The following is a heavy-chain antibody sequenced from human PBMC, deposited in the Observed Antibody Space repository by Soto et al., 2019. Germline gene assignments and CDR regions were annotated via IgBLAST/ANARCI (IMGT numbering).Heavy chain of an antibody. CDR1: GFSLSSYGMG. V-gene: IGHV2-5*02. CDR3: AHAGDYDLLTFDH. CDR2: IYWDDDK. Sequence: QITLKESGPTLVRPAQTLTLTCGFSGFSLSSYGMGVAWIRQPPGKALDWLALIYWDDDKRYSPSLKDRLAISKHTSSNQVVLTITNMDPGDTAPYFCAHAGDYDLLTFDHCGPGTLVTVSS. J-gene: IGHJ4*02. D-gene: IGHD4-17*01.